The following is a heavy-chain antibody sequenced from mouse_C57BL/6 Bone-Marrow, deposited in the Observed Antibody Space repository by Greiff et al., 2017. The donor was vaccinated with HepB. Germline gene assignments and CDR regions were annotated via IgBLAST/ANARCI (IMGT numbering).Heavy chain of an antibody. CDR1: GFNIKNTY. Sequence: DVKLVESVAELVRPGASVKLSCTASGFNIKNTYMHWVKQRPEQGLEWIGRIDPANGNTKYAPKFQGKATITADTSSNTAYLQLSSLTSEDTAIYYCARWGAYYSNYGTVAYWGQGTLVTVSA. CDR3: ARWGAYYSNYGTVAY. D-gene: IGHD2-5*01. CDR2: IDPANGNT. V-gene: IGHV14-3*01. J-gene: IGHJ3*01.